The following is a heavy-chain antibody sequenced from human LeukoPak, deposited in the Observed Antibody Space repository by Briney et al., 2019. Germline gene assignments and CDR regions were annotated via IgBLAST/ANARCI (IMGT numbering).Heavy chain of an antibody. Sequence: PGGSPRLSCAASGFTFSSYGMHWVRQAPGKGLEWVAFIRYDGSNKYYADSVKGRFTISRDNSKNTLYLQMNSLRAEDTAVYYCAKSSRQWLVRGYFDYWGQGTLVTVSS. CDR3: AKSSRQWLVRGYFDY. CDR2: IRYDGSNK. J-gene: IGHJ4*02. V-gene: IGHV3-30*02. D-gene: IGHD6-19*01. CDR1: GFTFSSYG.